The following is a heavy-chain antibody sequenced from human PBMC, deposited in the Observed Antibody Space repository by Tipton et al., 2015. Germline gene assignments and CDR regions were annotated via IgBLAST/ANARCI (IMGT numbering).Heavy chain of an antibody. J-gene: IGHJ5*02. CDR1: GGSVSSGSYY. CDR2: IYYNGNT. V-gene: IGHV4-61*01. Sequence: LRLSCTVSGGSVSSGSYYWSWIRQPPGKGLEWIGYIYYNGNTKYNPSLKGRVTILVDTSKNQFSLKVNSVTAADTAVYYCATLVDGYSRIPWGQGTRVTVSS. CDR3: ATLVDGYSRIP. D-gene: IGHD5-24*01.